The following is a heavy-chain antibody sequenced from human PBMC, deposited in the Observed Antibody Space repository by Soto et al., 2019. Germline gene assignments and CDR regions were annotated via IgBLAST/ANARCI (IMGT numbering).Heavy chain of an antibody. J-gene: IGHJ5*02. D-gene: IGHD3-16*01. CDR3: ARDLHDYVSFRFDP. CDR2: ISTSSSYI. V-gene: IGHV3-21*01. CDR1: GFTLSSYS. Sequence: EVQLVESGGGLVKPGGSLRLACAASGFTLSSYSMNWVRQAPGKGLEWVSSISTSSSYIYYADSMKGRFTISRDNAKNSLYLQMNSLRAEDTAVYYCARDLHDYVSFRFDPWGQGTLVTVSS.